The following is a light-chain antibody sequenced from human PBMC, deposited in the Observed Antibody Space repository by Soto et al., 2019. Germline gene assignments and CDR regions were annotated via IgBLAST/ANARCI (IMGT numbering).Light chain of an antibody. CDR3: QQYYITPCT. V-gene: IGKV4-1*01. CDR1: QSVLYSSNNKNY. CDR2: WTS. Sequence: QSPNTMAVSLGERATINCKSSQSVLYSSNNKNYLAWYQQKPGQPPKLLIYWTSTRESGVPDRFSGSGSGTDFTLTISSLQAEDVAGYYCQQYYITPCTFGQGTKVDI. J-gene: IGKJ1*01.